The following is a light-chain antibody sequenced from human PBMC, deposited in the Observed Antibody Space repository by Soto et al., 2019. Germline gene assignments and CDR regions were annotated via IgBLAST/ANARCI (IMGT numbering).Light chain of an antibody. CDR3: CSYAGTTTWV. CDR1: SSDVGSHNF. Sequence: QAVVTQPASVSGSPGQSITISCTGTSSDVGSHNFVSWYQQRPGKAPKLMIFEVTKRPSGVSSRFSASKSGNTASLTISGVQAEDGADYYCCSYAGTTTWVFGGGTKVTVL. V-gene: IGLV2-23*02. CDR2: EVT. J-gene: IGLJ2*01.